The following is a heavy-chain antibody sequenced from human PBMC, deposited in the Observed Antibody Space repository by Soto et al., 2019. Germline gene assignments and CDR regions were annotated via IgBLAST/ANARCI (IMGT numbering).Heavy chain of an antibody. J-gene: IGHJ6*02. CDR3: ARTQGFMDV. V-gene: IGHV6-1*01. CDR2: TYFRSKWHN. Sequence: SQTLSLTCAISGDSVSSNSASWNWIRQSPSRGLEWLGRTYFRSKWHNEYAVFVRGRITINPDTSKNQFSLQLNSVTPEDTAVYYCARTQGFMDVWGQGTPVTVYS. CDR1: GDSVSSNSAS.